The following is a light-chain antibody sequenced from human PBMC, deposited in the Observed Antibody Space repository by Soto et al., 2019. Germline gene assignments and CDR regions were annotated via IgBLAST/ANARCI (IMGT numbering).Light chain of an antibody. CDR2: DAS. CDR3: QQYGNWPPMST. Sequence: EIVLTQSPATLSLSPGERATLSCRASQSVSSNLACYQQKHGQAPRRLIKDASNRATGIPARFSGSGSETDFTLTISSLEPEDFAVYYCQQYGNWPPMSTFGEGTKVEIK. J-gene: IGKJ1*01. V-gene: IGKV3-11*01. CDR1: QSVSSN.